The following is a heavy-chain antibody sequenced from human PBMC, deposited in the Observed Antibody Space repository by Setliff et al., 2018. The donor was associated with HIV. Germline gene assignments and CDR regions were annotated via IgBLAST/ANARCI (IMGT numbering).Heavy chain of an antibody. CDR3: ARYYYGSQAMLDY. CDR1: GGSIASGDYY. D-gene: IGHD3-10*01. V-gene: IGHV4-30-4*08. J-gene: IGHJ4*02. CDR2: IHYSGFT. Sequence: SETLSLTCTVSGGSIASGDYYWNWIRQPPGKGLEWIGYIHYSGFTYYKPSLKSRVTISVDTSKNQFSLKLSSVTAADTAVYYCARYYYGSQAMLDYWGQGTLVTVSS.